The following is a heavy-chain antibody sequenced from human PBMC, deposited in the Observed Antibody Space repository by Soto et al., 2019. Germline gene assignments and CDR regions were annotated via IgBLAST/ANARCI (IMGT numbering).Heavy chain of an antibody. CDR3: AREYTYGSNFFDC. V-gene: IGHV4-31*03. CDR1: GGSISSAAYY. CDR2: ISHSGST. Sequence: QVQLQESGPGLVKPSQTLSLTCTVSGGSISSAAYYWSWIRHHPGKGLAWIGYISHSGSTYYNPSLKSRVIISVDTSKNQCSLSLTSVTAADTAVYYCAREYTYGSNFFDCWGQGALVTVSS. D-gene: IGHD2-2*02. J-gene: IGHJ4*02.